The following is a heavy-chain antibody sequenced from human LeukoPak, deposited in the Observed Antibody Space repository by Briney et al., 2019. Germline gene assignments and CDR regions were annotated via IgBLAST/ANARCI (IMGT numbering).Heavy chain of an antibody. CDR3: ARARITMVRGVKTPLDY. Sequence: PGGSLRLSCAASGFTFSSYWMSWVRQAPGKGLEWVANIKQDGSEKYYVDSVKGRFTISRDNAKNSLYLQMNSLRAEDTAVYYCARARITMVRGVKTPLDYWGQGTLVTVSS. V-gene: IGHV3-7*01. CDR2: IKQDGSEK. J-gene: IGHJ4*02. CDR1: GFTFSSYW. D-gene: IGHD3-10*01.